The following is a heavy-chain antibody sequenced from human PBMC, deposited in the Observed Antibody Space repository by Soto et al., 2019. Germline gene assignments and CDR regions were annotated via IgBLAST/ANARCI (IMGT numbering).Heavy chain of an antibody. D-gene: IGHD2-8*01. CDR1: GYTFSGFY. CDR2: IYPDSGGT. CDR3: RVTGVSEVDY. V-gene: IGHV1-2*02. Sequence: ASVKVSCNTSGYTFSGFYIHWVRQAPGQGLESMGWIYPDSGGTDYAQKFQGRVTMTRDTSNSTAYMELSRLRSDDTAVYYCRVTGVSEVDYWGQGTLVTVSS. J-gene: IGHJ4*02.